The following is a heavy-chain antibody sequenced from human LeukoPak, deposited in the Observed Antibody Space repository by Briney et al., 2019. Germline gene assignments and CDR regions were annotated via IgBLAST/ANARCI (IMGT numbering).Heavy chain of an antibody. Sequence: RGGSLRLSCAASGFTFRSYGMHWVRQAPGNGLYWLAVIWVEGTNKYYTDSVRGRFTISRDNAKNTLYLQMNSLRAEDTAVYYCARDPEDPRNTTSSYYFDYWGQGTLVTVSS. V-gene: IGHV3-33*01. CDR1: GFTFRSYG. CDR3: ARDPEDPRNTTSSYYFDY. CDR2: IWVEGTNK. D-gene: IGHD1-14*01. J-gene: IGHJ4*02.